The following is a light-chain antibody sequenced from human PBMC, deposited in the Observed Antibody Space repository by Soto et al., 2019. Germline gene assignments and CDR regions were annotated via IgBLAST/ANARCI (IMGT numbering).Light chain of an antibody. V-gene: IGKV3-15*01. CDR1: QSVSTN. Sequence: EIVMTQSPATLSMSPGERATLSCRASQSVSTNLAWHQQKPGQAPWLLIFDASARATGIPERFSGRGSGTQFTLTTSSPQAEDLAVYYCQQYSKWPWTFGQGTKVEI. J-gene: IGKJ1*01. CDR3: QQYSKWPWT. CDR2: DAS.